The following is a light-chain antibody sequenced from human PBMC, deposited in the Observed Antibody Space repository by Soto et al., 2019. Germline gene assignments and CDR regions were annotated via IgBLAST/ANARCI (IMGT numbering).Light chain of an antibody. CDR2: EGT. V-gene: IGLV2-23*01. J-gene: IGLJ1*01. Sequence: QSALTQPASVSGSPGQSITISCTGTSSDVGSYNLVSWYQQHPGKAPKLMIYEGTKRPSGVSDRFSGSRSGNTASLTISGLHAYDEADYYCCSYASSSTYVFITGTKLTVL. CDR3: CSYASSSTYV. CDR1: SSDVGSYNL.